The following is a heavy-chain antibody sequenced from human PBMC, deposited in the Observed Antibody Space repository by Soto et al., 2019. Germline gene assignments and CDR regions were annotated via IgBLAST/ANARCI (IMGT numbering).Heavy chain of an antibody. CDR1: GFTFSSYA. CDR2: ISGSGGST. Sequence: GGSLRLSCAASGFTFSSYAMSWVRQAPGKGLEWVSAISGSGGSTYYADSVKGRFTISRDNSKNTLYLQMNSLRAEDTAVYYCAKDCWNDALGPPNFRYWGQGTLVTVS. D-gene: IGHD1-1*01. J-gene: IGHJ4*02. CDR3: AKDCWNDALGPPNFRY. V-gene: IGHV3-23*01.